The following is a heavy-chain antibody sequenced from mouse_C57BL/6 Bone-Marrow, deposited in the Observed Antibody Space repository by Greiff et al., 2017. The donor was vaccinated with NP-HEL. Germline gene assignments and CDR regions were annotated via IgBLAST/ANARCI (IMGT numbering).Heavy chain of an antibody. CDR2: IYPRSGNT. J-gene: IGHJ4*01. D-gene: IGHD1-1*01. Sequence: VQLQQSGAELARPGASVKLSCKASGYTFTSYGISWVKQRTGQGLEWIGEIYPRSGNTYYNEKFKGKATLTADKSSSTAYMELRSLTSEDSAVYFCALHYYGSSYPLYAMDYWGQGTSVTVSS. CDR1: GYTFTSYG. CDR3: ALHYYGSSYPLYAMDY. V-gene: IGHV1-81*01.